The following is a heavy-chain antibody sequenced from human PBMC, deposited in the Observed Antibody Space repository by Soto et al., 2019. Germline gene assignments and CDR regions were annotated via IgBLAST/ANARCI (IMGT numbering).Heavy chain of an antibody. V-gene: IGHV3-23*01. CDR2: ITDSGGST. CDR1: GFTFSSVA. Sequence: EVQLLESGGGLLQPGGSLRLSCAASGFTFSSVAMAWVRQAPGKGLEWVSSITDSGGSTDYADSVKGRFTISRDNSRNTRYLQMNSLRADDTAVYDFSKLYWNPRYFDYWGQGTRVTISS. J-gene: IGHJ4*02. CDR3: SKLYWNPRYFDY. D-gene: IGHD1-1*01.